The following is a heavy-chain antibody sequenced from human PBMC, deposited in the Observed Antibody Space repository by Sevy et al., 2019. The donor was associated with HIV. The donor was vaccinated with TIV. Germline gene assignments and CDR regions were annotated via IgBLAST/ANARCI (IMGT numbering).Heavy chain of an antibody. CDR1: GGSVYSYY. CDR3: ARHKVATIYYYGMDV. V-gene: IGHV4-4*07. Sequence: SETLSLTCTVSGGSVYSYYWSWIRQPAGKGLEWIGRFHNSENTNYSPSLKSRVSMSVDTSRNQVFLKLTSVTAADTAVYYCARHKVATIYYYGMDVWGQGTTVTVSS. CDR2: FHNSENT. J-gene: IGHJ6*02. D-gene: IGHD5-12*01.